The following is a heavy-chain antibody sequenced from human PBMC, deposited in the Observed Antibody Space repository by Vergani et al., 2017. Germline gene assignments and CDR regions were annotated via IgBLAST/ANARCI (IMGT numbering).Heavy chain of an antibody. J-gene: IGHJ4*02. D-gene: IGHD5-24*01. CDR3: ATVREDYSKTERDVWYFDY. CDR1: GYTFTGYY. CDR2: INPNSGGT. Sequence: QVQLVQSGAEVKKPGASVKVSCKASGYTFTGYYMHWVRQAPGQGLEWMGWINPNSGGTNYAQKFQGRVTMTRDTSKNQFSLKLSSVTAADTAVYYCATVREDYSKTERDVWYFDYWGQGTLVTVSS. V-gene: IGHV1-2*02.